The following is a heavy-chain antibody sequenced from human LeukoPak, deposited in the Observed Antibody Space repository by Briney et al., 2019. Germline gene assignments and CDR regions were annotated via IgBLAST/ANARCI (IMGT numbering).Heavy chain of an antibody. CDR1: GFTFSTCA. J-gene: IGHJ4*02. Sequence: PGGSLRLSCAASGFTFSTCAMGWVRQAPGKGLVWVSRLNSDGSRRGYADSVKGRFTISRDNARNMLYLQMNSLRAEDTAVYYCATDFSPYGSGSYYLAYWGQGTLVTVSS. CDR3: ATDFSPYGSGSYYLAY. CDR2: LNSDGSRR. V-gene: IGHV3-74*01. D-gene: IGHD3-10*01.